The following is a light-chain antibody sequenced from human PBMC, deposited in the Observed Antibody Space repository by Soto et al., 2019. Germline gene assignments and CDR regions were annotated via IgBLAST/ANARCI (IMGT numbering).Light chain of an antibody. J-gene: IGKJ1*01. CDR3: LQDYMSPLT. CDR2: SAS. CDR1: QAIRNA. Sequence: AIQMTQSPSSLSASVGDRVTITCRASQAIRNALGWYQQTPGKAPKLLIYSASTLQSGVPSRFSGSGSGTDFTLSISSLQPEDFATYYCLQDYMSPLTFGQGTKVEMK. V-gene: IGKV1-6*01.